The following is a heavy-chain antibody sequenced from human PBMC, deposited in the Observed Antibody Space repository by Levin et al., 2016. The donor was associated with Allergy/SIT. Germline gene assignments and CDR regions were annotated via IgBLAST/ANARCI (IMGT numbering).Heavy chain of an antibody. D-gene: IGHD3-10*01. Sequence: ASVKVSCKASGYTFSSDNISWVRQAPGQGLEWMGWISAYNGNTNYAQKVQDRVTMTTDTSTSTAYMELRSLRSDDTAVYYCARARWGSGNYPGLLDHWGQGTLVSVSS. CDR1: GYTFSSDN. J-gene: IGHJ4*02. V-gene: IGHV1-18*01. CDR2: ISAYNGNT. CDR3: ARARWGSGNYPGLLDH.